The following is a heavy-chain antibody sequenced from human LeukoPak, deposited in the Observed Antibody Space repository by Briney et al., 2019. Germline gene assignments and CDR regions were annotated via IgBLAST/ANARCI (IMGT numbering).Heavy chain of an antibody. V-gene: IGHV4-34*01. Sequence: SETLSLTCAVYGGSFSGYYWSWIRQPPGKGLEWIGEINHSGSTNYNPSLKSRVTISVDTSKNQFSLKLSSVTAADTAVYYCATAPSGYSYGLRRYYYFDYWGQGTLVTVSS. CDR1: GGSFSGYY. CDR2: INHSGST. CDR3: ATAPSGYSYGLRRYYYFDY. D-gene: IGHD5-18*01. J-gene: IGHJ4*02.